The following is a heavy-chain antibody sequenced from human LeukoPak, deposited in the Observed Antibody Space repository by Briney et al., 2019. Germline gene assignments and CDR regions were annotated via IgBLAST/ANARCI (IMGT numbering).Heavy chain of an antibody. CDR3: ARHPSYYGSGSYSSYYYGMDV. V-gene: IGHV5-51*01. D-gene: IGHD3-10*01. Sequence: GESLKISCKGSGYSFTSYWIGWVRQMPGKGLEWMGIIYPGDSDTRYSPSFQGQVTISADKSVSTAYLQWSSLKASDTAMYYCARHPSYYGSGSYSSYYYGMDVWGQGTTVTVSS. J-gene: IGHJ6*02. CDR2: IYPGDSDT. CDR1: GYSFTSYW.